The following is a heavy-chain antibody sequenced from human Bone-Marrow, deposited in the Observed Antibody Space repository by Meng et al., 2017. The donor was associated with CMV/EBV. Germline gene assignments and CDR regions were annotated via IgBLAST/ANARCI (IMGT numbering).Heavy chain of an antibody. Sequence: GESLKISCAASGFTFDDNTMHWVRQAPGKGLEWVSLITWDSSNTVYADSVKGRFTISRDNSKDSLYLQMNSLRAEDTAFYYCAKDIDGYMSFDYWGQGTLVTFSS. CDR3: AKDIDGYMSFDY. CDR1: GFTFDDNT. J-gene: IGHJ4*02. CDR2: ITWDSSNT. D-gene: IGHD5-24*01. V-gene: IGHV3-43*01.